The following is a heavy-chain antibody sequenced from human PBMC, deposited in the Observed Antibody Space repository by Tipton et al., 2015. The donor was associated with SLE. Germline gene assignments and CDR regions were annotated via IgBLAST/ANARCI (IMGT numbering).Heavy chain of an antibody. CDR1: GYNSNTYG. D-gene: IGHD5-12*01. CDR2: ISVNNGNT. V-gene: IGHV1-18*01. Sequence: QLVQSGAEVKKPGASVKVSCKASGYNSNTYGISRVRQAPGEGLEWMGWISVNNGNTDYAQKLQDRVTLTTNTSTSTAYMELRRLRSDDTAVYYCATDSGYSGYDYWGQGTLVTVSS. CDR3: ATDSGYSGYDY. J-gene: IGHJ4*02.